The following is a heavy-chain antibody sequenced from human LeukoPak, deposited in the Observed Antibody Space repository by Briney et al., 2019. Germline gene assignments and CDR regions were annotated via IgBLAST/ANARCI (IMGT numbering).Heavy chain of an antibody. CDR1: GFTFSSYS. V-gene: IGHV3-21*01. CDR3: ARSKDGYSVFDY. Sequence: GGSLRLSCAASGFTFSSYSMNWVRQAPGKGLEWVSSISSSSSYIYYADSVKGRFTISRDNAKNSLYLQMNSLRAEDTAVYYCARSKDGYSVFDYWGQGNLVTVSS. CDR2: ISSSSSYI. J-gene: IGHJ4*02. D-gene: IGHD5-24*01.